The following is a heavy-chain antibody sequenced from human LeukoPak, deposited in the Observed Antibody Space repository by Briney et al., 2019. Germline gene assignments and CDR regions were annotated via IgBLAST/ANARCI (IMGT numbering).Heavy chain of an antibody. D-gene: IGHD3-22*01. Sequence: SETLSLTCTVSGGSISSYYWSWIRQPAGKGLEWIGRIYTSGSTNYNPSLKSRVTMSVDTSKNQFSLKLSSVTAADTAVYYCARQKYYYDSSGARYNWFDPWGQGTLVTVSS. CDR1: GGSISSYY. V-gene: IGHV4-4*07. CDR2: IYTSGST. CDR3: ARQKYYYDSSGARYNWFDP. J-gene: IGHJ5*02.